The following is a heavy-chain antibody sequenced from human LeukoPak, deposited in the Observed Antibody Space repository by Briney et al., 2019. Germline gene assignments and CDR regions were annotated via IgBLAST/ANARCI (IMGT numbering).Heavy chain of an antibody. CDR1: GFTFSSYS. CDR3: ARTTSSGWYFAELPLTKDAFDI. CDR2: ISSSSSYI. V-gene: IGHV3-21*01. D-gene: IGHD6-19*01. J-gene: IGHJ3*02. Sequence: GGSLRLSCAASGFTFSSYSMNWVRQAPGKGLEWVSSISSSSSYIYYADSVKGRFTISRDNAKNSLYLQMNSLRAEDTAVYYCARTTSSGWYFAELPLTKDAFDIWGQGTMVTVSS.